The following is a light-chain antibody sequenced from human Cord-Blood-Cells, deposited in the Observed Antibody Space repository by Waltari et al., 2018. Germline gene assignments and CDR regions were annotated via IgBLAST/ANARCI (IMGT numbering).Light chain of an antibody. J-gene: IGKJ2*01. CDR3: QQYNNLYT. Sequence: EIVMTQPPATLSVSPGERATLSCRVSQSVSSNLAWYQQKPGQAPRLLIYGASTRATGIPARFSGSGSGTEFTLTISSLQSEDFAVYYCQQYNNLYTFGQGTKLEIK. V-gene: IGKV3-15*01. CDR2: GAS. CDR1: QSVSSN.